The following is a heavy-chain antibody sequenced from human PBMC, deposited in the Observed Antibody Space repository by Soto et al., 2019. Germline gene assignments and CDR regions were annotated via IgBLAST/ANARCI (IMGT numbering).Heavy chain of an antibody. J-gene: IGHJ4*02. Sequence: PGGSLRLSCAASGFTFSSYGMHWVRQAPGKGLEWVAVISYDGSNKYYADSVKGRFTISRDNSKNTLYLQMNSLRAEDTAVYYCAKDHRDTPYYFGCWGQGTLVTVSS. D-gene: IGHD5-18*01. CDR3: AKDHRDTPYYFGC. CDR1: GFTFSSYG. V-gene: IGHV3-30*18. CDR2: ISYDGSNK.